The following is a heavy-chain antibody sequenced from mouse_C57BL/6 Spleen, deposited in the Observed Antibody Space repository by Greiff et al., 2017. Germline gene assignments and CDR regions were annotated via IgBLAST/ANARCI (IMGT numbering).Heavy chain of an antibody. Sequence: QVQLQQSGAELVMPGASVKLSCKASGYTFTSYWMHWVKQRPGQGLEWIGEIDPSDSYTNYNQKFKGKSTLTVDKSSSTAYMQLSSLTSEDSAVYYWARSPGSSYAFYYAMDYWGQGTSVTVSS. J-gene: IGHJ4*01. CDR1: GYTFTSYW. CDR2: IDPSDSYT. V-gene: IGHV1-69*01. D-gene: IGHD1-1*01. CDR3: ARSPGSSYAFYYAMDY.